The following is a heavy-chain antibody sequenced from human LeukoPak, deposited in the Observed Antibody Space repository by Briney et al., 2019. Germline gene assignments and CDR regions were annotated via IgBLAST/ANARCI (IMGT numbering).Heavy chain of an antibody. J-gene: IGHJ6*03. D-gene: IGHD2-15*01. CDR3: ARVLRYCSGGNCYSGGLGYMDV. Sequence: GGSLRLSCAASGFTFSNYGMSWVRQAPGKGLEWVSSISGSGDSTYYADSVKGRFTISRDNAKNSLFLQMNSLRAEDTAVYYCARVLRYCSGGNCYSGGLGYMDVWGKGTTVTISS. CDR1: GFTFSNYG. CDR2: ISGSGDST. V-gene: IGHV3-23*01.